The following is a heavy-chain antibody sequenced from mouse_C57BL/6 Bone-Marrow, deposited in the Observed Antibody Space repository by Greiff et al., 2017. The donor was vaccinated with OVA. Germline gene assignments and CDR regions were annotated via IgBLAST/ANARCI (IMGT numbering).Heavy chain of an antibody. Sequence: QVQLQQSGAELAKPGASVKLSCKASGYTFTSYWMHWVNQRPGQGLEWIGYINPSSGYTKYNQKFKDKATLTADKSSSTAYMQLSSLTYEDSAVYYCARGGDIYYYGSSPFDYWGQGTTLTVSS. CDR2: INPSSGYT. CDR1: GYTFTSYW. V-gene: IGHV1-7*01. D-gene: IGHD1-1*01. CDR3: ARGGDIYYYGSSPFDY. J-gene: IGHJ2*01.